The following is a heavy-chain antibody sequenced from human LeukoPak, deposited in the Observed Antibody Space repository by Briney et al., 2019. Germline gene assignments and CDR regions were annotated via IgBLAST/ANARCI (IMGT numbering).Heavy chain of an antibody. CDR1: GGSIGSYY. D-gene: IGHD6-19*01. CDR3: ARVIAVAGTHWFDP. J-gene: IGHJ5*02. V-gene: IGHV4-59*01. CDR2: IYYSGST. Sequence: SETLSLTCTVSGGSIGSYYWSWIRQPPGKGLEWIGYIYYSGSTNYNPSLKSRVTISVDTSKNQFSLKLSSVTAADTAVYYCARVIAVAGTHWFDPWGQGTLVTVSS.